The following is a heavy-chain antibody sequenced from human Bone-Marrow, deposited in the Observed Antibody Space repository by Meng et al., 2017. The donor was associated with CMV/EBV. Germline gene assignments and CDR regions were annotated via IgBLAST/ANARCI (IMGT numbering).Heavy chain of an antibody. J-gene: IGHJ6*02. V-gene: IGHV1-69*05. CDR1: GGTFSSYA. Sequence: SVKVSCKASGGTFSSYAISWVRQAPGQGLEWMGGIIPIFGTANYAQKFQGRVTITTDESTSTAYMELSSLRSEDTAVYYCASRSGVPAAIGLVYYYGMDGWGQGTTVTVSS. D-gene: IGHD2-2*01. CDR2: IIPIFGTA. CDR3: ASRSGVPAAIGLVYYYGMDG.